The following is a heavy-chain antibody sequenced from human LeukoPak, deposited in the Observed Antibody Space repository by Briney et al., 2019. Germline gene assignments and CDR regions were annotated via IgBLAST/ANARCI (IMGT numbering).Heavy chain of an antibody. V-gene: IGHV3-30*18. CDR2: ISYDGSNK. CDR3: AKDGRFGELSLDY. Sequence: GGSLRLSCVASGFTFSSYGMHWVRQAPGKGLEWVAVISYDGSNKYYADSVKGRFTISRDNSKNTLYLQMNSLRAEDTAVYYCAKDGRFGELSLDYWGQGTLVTVSS. J-gene: IGHJ4*02. D-gene: IGHD3-10*01. CDR1: GFTFSSYG.